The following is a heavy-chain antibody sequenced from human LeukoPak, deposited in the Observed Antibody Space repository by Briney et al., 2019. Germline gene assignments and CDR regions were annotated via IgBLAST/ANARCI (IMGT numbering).Heavy chain of an antibody. D-gene: IGHD3-22*01. CDR1: GGTFSSHA. CDR3: ARDGDSSGYENWFDP. V-gene: IGHV1-69*01. Sequence: ASVKVTCKASGGTFSSHAISWVRQAPGQGLEWMGGIIPIFGTANYAQKFQGRVTITADESTSTAYMELSSLRSEDTAVYYCARDGDSSGYENWFDPWGQGTLVTVSS. J-gene: IGHJ5*02. CDR2: IIPIFGTA.